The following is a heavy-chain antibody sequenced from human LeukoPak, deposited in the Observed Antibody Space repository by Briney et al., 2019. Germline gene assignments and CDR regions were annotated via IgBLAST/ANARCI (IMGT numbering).Heavy chain of an antibody. Sequence: SGGSLRLSCAASGFTVSSNYMSWVRQAPGKGREWVSVIYSGGSTYYADSVKGRFTISRDNSKNTLYLQMNSLRAEDTAVYYCARADPAWEYYFDYWGQGTLVTVSS. CDR3: ARADPAWEYYFDY. CDR1: GFTVSSNY. J-gene: IGHJ4*02. D-gene: IGHD1-26*01. V-gene: IGHV3-53*01. CDR2: IYSGGST.